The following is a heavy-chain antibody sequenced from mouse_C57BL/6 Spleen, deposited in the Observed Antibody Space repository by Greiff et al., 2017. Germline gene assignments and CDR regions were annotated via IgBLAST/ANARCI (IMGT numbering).Heavy chain of an antibody. J-gene: IGHJ2*01. CDR2: IYPGDGDT. V-gene: IGHV1-80*01. CDR3: ARYYYGSSYVSFDY. Sequence: VKVVESGAELVKPGASVKISCKASGYAFSSYWMNWVKQRPGKGLEWIGQIYPGDGDTNYNGKFKGKATLTADKSSSTAYMQLSSLTSEDSAVYFCARYYYGSSYVSFDYWGQGTTLTVSS. D-gene: IGHD1-1*01. CDR1: GYAFSSYW.